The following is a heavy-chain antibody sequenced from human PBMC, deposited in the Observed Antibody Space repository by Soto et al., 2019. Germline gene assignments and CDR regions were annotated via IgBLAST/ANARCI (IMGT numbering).Heavy chain of an antibody. CDR1: GFTFSDYG. D-gene: IGHD6-19*01. CDR2: IWYDGSNK. CDR3: ARDPQWLGY. J-gene: IGHJ4*02. V-gene: IGHV3-33*01. Sequence: GGSLRLSCAASGFTFSDYGMHWVRQTPGKGPEWVAVIWYDGSNKYYGDSVKGRFTISRDNTENMLYLQMNNLRAEDTAVYYCARDPQWLGYWGQGTLVTVSS.